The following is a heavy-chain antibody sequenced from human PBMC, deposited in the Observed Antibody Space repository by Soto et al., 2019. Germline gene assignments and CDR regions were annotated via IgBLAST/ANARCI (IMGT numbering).Heavy chain of an antibody. CDR3: VRGQGVPIDVPADDFWRLGRYYYMDV. J-gene: IGHJ6*03. V-gene: IGHV4-34*01. CDR1: GGSFSGYY. D-gene: IGHD3-3*01. Sequence: QVQLQQGGAGLLKPSDTLSLTCGVYGGSFSGYYWNWIRQPPGKGLEWIGEIDHNGSSNFNPFLKSLVPISVDKSKIQFCLKRNSTAAADTGVYFCVRGQGVPIDVPADDFWRLGRYYYMDVWGRGTPVTVSS. CDR2: IDHNGSS.